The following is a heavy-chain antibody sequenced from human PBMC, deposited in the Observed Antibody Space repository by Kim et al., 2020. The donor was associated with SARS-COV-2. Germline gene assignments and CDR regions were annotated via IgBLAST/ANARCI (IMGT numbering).Heavy chain of an antibody. J-gene: IGHJ6*02. CDR2: IDYSGST. D-gene: IGHD6-13*01. V-gene: IGHV4-39*01. Sequence: SETLSLTCTVSGGSISSSSYYWGWIRQPPGKGLEWIVSIDYSGSTYYNPSLKSRVTISVDTSKNQFSLKLSSVTAADTAVYYCVIGSSWVYYYYGMDVWGQGTTVTVSS. CDR3: VIGSSWVYYYYGMDV. CDR1: GGSISSSSYY.